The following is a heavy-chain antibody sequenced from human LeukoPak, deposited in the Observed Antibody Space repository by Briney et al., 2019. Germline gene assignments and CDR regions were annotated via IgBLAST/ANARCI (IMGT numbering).Heavy chain of an antibody. Sequence: GGSLRLPCAASGFTFSSYGMSWVRQAPGKGMEWVSAISGSGGNTYYADSVKGRFTISRDNSRNTLYVQMNSLRVEDTAVYYCAKRLGGSGWYSFDYWGQGTLVTVSS. CDR3: AKRLGGSGWYSFDY. D-gene: IGHD6-19*01. J-gene: IGHJ4*02. V-gene: IGHV3-23*01. CDR1: GFTFSSYG. CDR2: ISGSGGNT.